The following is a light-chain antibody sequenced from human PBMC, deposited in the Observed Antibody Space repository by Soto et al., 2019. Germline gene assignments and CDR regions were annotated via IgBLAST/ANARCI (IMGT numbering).Light chain of an antibody. CDR2: EDT. V-gene: IGLV2-23*01. J-gene: IGLJ3*02. CDR1: SSDVGSHPL. Sequence: ALTQPASVSGSPGQSITISCAGTSSDVGSHPLVSWYQQHPGKAPKLMISEDTKRPSGVSSRFSGSKSGNMASLTISGLQAEDEGDYYCCAFTSAGTWVFGGGTKVTVL. CDR3: CAFTSAGTWV.